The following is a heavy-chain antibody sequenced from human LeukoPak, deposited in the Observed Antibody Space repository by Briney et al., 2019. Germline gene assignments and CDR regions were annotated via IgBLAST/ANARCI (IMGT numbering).Heavy chain of an antibody. CDR2: IYYSGST. CDR3: ASSTRGTMVRGVIINGFDY. J-gene: IGHJ4*02. D-gene: IGHD3-10*01. V-gene: IGHV4-59*01. Sequence: SETLSLTCTVSGGSISSYYWSWIRQPPGKGLEWIGYIYYSGSTNYNPSLKSRVTILVDTSKNQFSLKLSSVTAADTAVYYCASSTRGTMVRGVIINGFDYWGQGTLVTVSS. CDR1: GGSISSYY.